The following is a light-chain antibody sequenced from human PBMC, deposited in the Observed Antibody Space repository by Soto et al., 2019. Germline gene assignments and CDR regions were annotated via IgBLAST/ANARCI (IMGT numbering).Light chain of an antibody. CDR2: AAS. Sequence: IQLTQSPSSLSASVGDRVTITCRASQGISSYLAWYQQKPGKAPKLLIYAASTLQSGVPSRFSGSGSGTDFTVSVSSVQPEDFATYYCQQLNSYPLTFGGGTKVEIK. J-gene: IGKJ4*01. V-gene: IGKV1-9*01. CDR3: QQLNSYPLT. CDR1: QGISSY.